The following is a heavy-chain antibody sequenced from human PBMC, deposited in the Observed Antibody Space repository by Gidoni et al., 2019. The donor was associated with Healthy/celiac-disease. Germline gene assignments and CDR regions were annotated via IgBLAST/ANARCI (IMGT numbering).Heavy chain of an antibody. D-gene: IGHD2-8*01. J-gene: IGHJ4*02. CDR3: ARGTPYANVFDY. V-gene: IGHV4-4*07. Sequence: TMVTTNYNPSLKSRVTMSVDTSKNQFSLKLSSVTAADTAVYYCARGTPYANVFDYWGQGTLVTVSS. CDR2: TMVTT.